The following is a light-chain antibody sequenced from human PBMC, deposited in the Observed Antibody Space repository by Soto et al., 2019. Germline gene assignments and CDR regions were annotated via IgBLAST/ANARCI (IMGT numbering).Light chain of an antibody. J-gene: IGKJ1*01. Sequence: EIVMTQSPATLSVSPGERATLSCRASLSVSSNLAWYQQKPGQAPRLLIYGASTRATGIPARFSGSGSGTDFTLTISRLEPEDFAVYYCQQYGSSPRTFGQGTKVEIK. CDR2: GAS. CDR1: LSVSSN. V-gene: IGKV3-15*01. CDR3: QQYGSSPRT.